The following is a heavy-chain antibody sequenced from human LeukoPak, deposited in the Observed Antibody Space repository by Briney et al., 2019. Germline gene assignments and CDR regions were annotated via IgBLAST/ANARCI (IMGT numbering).Heavy chain of an antibody. J-gene: IGHJ6*02. CDR2: ISYDGSNK. V-gene: IGHV3-30*18. CDR3: AKVGFSSSWYHYYYYGMDV. Sequence: PGGSLRLSCAASGFTFSSYGMHWVRQAPGKGLEWVAVISYDGSNKYYADSVKGRFTISRDNSKNTLYLQMNSLRAEGTAVYYCAKVGFSSSWYHYYYYGMDVWGQGTTVTVSS. CDR1: GFTFSSYG. D-gene: IGHD6-13*01.